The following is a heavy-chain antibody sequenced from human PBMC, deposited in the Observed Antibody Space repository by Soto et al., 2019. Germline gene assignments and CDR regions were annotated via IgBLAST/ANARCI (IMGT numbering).Heavy chain of an antibody. CDR1: GFTFSSYA. CDR2: ISGSGGRT. CDR3: ALVRGARGAT. D-gene: IGHD3-10*01. J-gene: IGHJ4*02. Sequence: EVQLLDSGGGLLQPGGSLRLSCAASGFTFSSYAMNWVRQAPGKGLEWVSGISGSGGRTYYADSVKGRFTISRDNSKNMLYLQMNSLRAEETAVYYCALVRGARGATWGQGTLVTVSS. V-gene: IGHV3-23*01.